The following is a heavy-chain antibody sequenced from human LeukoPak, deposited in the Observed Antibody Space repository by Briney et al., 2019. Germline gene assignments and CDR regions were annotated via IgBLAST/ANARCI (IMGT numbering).Heavy chain of an antibody. CDR3: ATYRQIQVPFEF. V-gene: IGHV3-23*01. Sequence: GGTLRLSCAASGFTFSHHGMNWVRQAPGKGLEWVSGVGPSGARTYYADSVKGRFTVSRDNSKNMVFLQMNSLRAEDTAIYYCATYRQIQVPFEFWGQGTLVTVSS. J-gene: IGHJ4*02. CDR2: VGPSGART. D-gene: IGHD5-18*01. CDR1: GFTFSHHG.